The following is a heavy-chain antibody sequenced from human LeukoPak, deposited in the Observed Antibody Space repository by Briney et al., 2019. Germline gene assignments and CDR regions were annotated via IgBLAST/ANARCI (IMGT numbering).Heavy chain of an antibody. Sequence: PGGSLRLSCAASGFTFSSYEMNWVRQAPGKGLEWVSYISSSGSTTYYADSVKGRFTISRDNSKNTLYLQMNSLRAEDTAVYYCAKDWYRNSNYFDYWGQGTLVTVSS. J-gene: IGHJ4*02. CDR1: GFTFSSYE. CDR3: AKDWYRNSNYFDY. CDR2: ISSSGSTT. V-gene: IGHV3-48*03. D-gene: IGHD3-16*02.